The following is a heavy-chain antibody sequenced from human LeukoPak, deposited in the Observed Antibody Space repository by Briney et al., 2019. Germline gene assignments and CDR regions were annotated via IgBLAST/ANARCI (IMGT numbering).Heavy chain of an antibody. CDR1: GFTVSSNY. Sequence: GGSLRLSCAASGFTVSSNYMSWVRQAPGKGLGWVSAIYSGGSTYYADSVKSRFTISRDNSKNTLYLQMNSLRAEDTAVYYCASGLNKAAGEEVRDYWGQGTLVTVSS. CDR2: IYSGGST. CDR3: ASGLNKAAGEEVRDY. V-gene: IGHV3-53*01. J-gene: IGHJ4*02. D-gene: IGHD6-13*01.